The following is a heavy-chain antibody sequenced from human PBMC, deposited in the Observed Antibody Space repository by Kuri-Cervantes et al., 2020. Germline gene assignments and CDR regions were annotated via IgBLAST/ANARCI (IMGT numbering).Heavy chain of an antibody. J-gene: IGHJ4*02. CDR2: IKQDGSEK. Sequence: GESLKISCAASGFTFSNYAIHWVRQAPGKGLEWVANIKQDGSEKYYVDSVKGRFTISRDNAKNSLYLQMNSLRAEDTAVYYCARDVTMLFDYWGQGTLVTVSS. V-gene: IGHV3-7*01. CDR3: ARDVTMLFDY. CDR1: GFTFSNYA. D-gene: IGHD2-2*01.